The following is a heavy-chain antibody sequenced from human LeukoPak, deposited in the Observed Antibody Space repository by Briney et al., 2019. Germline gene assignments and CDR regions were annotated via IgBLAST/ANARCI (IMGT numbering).Heavy chain of an antibody. Sequence: GGSLRLSCAASGFAFSSYWMHWVRQAPGKGLVWVSRINSDGSSTRYADSVKGRFTISRDNAKSTLYLQMNSLRAEDTAVYYCARVDGSGSFIDYWGQGTLVTVSS. CDR3: ARVDGSGSFIDY. V-gene: IGHV3-74*01. CDR1: GFAFSSYW. CDR2: INSDGSST. D-gene: IGHD3-10*01. J-gene: IGHJ4*02.